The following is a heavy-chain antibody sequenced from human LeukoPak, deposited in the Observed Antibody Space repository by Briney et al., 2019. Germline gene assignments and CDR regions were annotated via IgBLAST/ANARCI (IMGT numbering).Heavy chain of an antibody. Sequence: HPGGSLRLSCAASGFTFSSYAMSWVRQAPGKGLEWVSAISGSGGSTYYADSVKGRFTISRDNSKNTLYLQMNSLRAEDTAVYYCAKVSSYDILTGYPDYFDYWGQGTLVTVSS. CDR1: GFTFSSYA. J-gene: IGHJ4*02. D-gene: IGHD3-9*01. V-gene: IGHV3-23*01. CDR3: AKVSSYDILTGYPDYFDY. CDR2: ISGSGGST.